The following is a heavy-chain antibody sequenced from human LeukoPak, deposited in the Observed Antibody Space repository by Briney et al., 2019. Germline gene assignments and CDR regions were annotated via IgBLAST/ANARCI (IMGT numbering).Heavy chain of an antibody. CDR2: ISSSSSYI. CDR3: AREGSATWILAY. CDR1: GFTFSSYS. V-gene: IGHV3-21*01. J-gene: IGHJ4*02. Sequence: GGSLRLSCAASGFTFSSYSMNWVRQAPGKGLEWVSSISSSSSYIYYADSVKGRFTISRDNAKNSLYLQMNSLRAEDTAVYYCAREGSATWILAYWGQGTLVTVSS. D-gene: IGHD5-18*01.